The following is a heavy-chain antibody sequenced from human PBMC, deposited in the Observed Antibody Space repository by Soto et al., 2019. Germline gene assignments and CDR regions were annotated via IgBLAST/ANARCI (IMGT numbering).Heavy chain of an antibody. J-gene: IGHJ4*02. CDR2: IYYSGST. D-gene: IGHD6-13*01. CDR3: ARGSTYCSRWPFDY. CDR1: GGSISSYY. Sequence: QVQLQESGPGLVKPSETLSLTCTVSGGSISSYYWSWIRQPPGKGLEWIGYIYYSGSTNYNPSLNRRVTIAVDTAKIQCSLRLNAVTAADTAVYYCARGSTYCSRWPFDYWGQGTLVSVSS. V-gene: IGHV4-59*08.